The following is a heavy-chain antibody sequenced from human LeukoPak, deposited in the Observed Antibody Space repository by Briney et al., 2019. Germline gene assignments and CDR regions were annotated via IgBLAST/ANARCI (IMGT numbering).Heavy chain of an antibody. V-gene: IGHV4-59*08. D-gene: IGHD5-12*01. CDR1: GGSISSYY. CDR3: ATSIVATITGLYYFDY. Sequence: SETLSLTCTVSGGSISSYYWSWIRQPPGKGLEWIGYIYYSGSTNYNPSLKSRVTISVDTSKNQFSLKLSSVTAADTAVYYCATSIVATITGLYYFDYWGQGTLVTVSS. J-gene: IGHJ4*02. CDR2: IYYSGST.